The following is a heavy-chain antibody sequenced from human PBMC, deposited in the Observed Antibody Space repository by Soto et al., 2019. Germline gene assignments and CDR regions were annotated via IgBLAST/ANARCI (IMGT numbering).Heavy chain of an antibody. V-gene: IGHV4-4*07. CDR2: IYTSGST. Sequence: QVQLQESGPGLVKPSETLSLTYTVSGGSISSYYWSWIRQPAGKGLEWIGRIYTSGSTNYNPSLKSRVTMSVDTSKNQFSLKLSSVTAADTAVYYCARDWSRGLRYFDWHTPRGMDVWGQGTTVTVSS. CDR1: GGSISSYY. CDR3: ARDWSRGLRYFDWHTPRGMDV. D-gene: IGHD3-9*01. J-gene: IGHJ6*02.